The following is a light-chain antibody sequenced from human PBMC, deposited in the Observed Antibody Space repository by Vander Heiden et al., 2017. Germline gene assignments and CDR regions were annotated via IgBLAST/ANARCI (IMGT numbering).Light chain of an antibody. J-gene: IGKJ1*01. CDR3: QQSYCTPT. CDR1: QPISSY. CDR2: AAS. V-gene: IGKV1-39*01. Sequence: DIQMTQSPSSLSASVGTSITITCRASQPISSYLPWYQQKPGKAPELLIFAASNLQRGFPSRFSGSGSGTDFTLTISSLQPEDFATYYSQQSYCTPTFGQGTKVEIK.